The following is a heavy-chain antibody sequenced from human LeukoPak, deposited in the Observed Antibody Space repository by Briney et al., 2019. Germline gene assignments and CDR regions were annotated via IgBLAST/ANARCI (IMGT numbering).Heavy chain of an antibody. CDR2: IYYGGSP. Sequence: SETLSLTCNVSGGSISTTTNSWGWAWIRQRPTKGLEWIGSIYYGGSPYYTSSLKSRVTISVDTSKNQFSLKLASLTAADTAVYYCARRPIVGSTGFYFDPWAREPWSLSPQ. CDR1: GGSISTTTNS. CDR3: ARRPIVGSTGFYFDP. J-gene: IGHJ5*02. D-gene: IGHD1-26*01. V-gene: IGHV4-39*01.